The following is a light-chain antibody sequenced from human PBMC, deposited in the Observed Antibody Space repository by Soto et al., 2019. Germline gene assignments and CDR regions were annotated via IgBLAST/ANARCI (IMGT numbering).Light chain of an antibody. CDR1: SSDLAIYNY. V-gene: IGLV2-14*01. CDR2: QVT. Sequence: QSALTQPASVSGSPGQSITISCTGTSSDLAIYNYVSWYQQQPGKAPKLMIYQVTNRPSGVSNRFSGSRSGNTASLTISGLQAEDEADYYCSSYTSTNTLAVFGTGTKLTVL. CDR3: SSYTSTNTLAV. J-gene: IGLJ1*01.